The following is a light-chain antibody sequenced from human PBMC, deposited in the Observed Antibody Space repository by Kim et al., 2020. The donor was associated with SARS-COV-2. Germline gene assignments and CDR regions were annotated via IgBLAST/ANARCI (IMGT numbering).Light chain of an antibody. Sequence: SLSPGESATLSCRASQSVTSIAWYQFKPGQAPRLLIYGTSSRSTGIPVRFSGSGSGTDFTLTISRLESEDFAVYYCQQYDSSSWTFGQGTKVDIK. CDR1: QSVTS. J-gene: IGKJ1*01. CDR3: QQYDSSSWT. V-gene: IGKV3-20*01. CDR2: GTS.